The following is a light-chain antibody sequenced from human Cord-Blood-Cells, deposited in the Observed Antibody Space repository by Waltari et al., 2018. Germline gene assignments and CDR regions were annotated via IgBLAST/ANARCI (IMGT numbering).Light chain of an antibody. J-gene: IGLJ1*01. CDR3: SSYTSSSTLV. CDR2: DVS. CDR1: SSDVGGYNY. Sequence: QSALTQPVSVSGSPGQSITISCTGTSSDVGGYNYVPWYQQHPGKAPKLMIYDVSNRPSGVSNRFSGSKSGNTASLTISGLQAEDEADYYCSSYTSSSTLVFGTGTKVTVL. V-gene: IGLV2-14*01.